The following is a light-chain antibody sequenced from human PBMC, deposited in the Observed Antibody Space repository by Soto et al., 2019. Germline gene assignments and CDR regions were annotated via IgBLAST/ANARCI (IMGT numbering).Light chain of an antibody. CDR2: GAS. V-gene: IGKV3-15*01. Sequence: SVMTQSPATLSVSPGERATLSCRASQSVSSNLAWYQQKPGQAPRLLIYGASTRATGIPARFSGSGSGTEFTLTISSLQSEDFAVYYCQQHNNWPPYTFGQGTKLEIK. J-gene: IGKJ2*01. CDR1: QSVSSN. CDR3: QQHNNWPPYT.